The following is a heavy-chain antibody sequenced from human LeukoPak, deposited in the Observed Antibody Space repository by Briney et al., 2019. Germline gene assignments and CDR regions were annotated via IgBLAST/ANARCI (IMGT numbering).Heavy chain of an antibody. J-gene: IGHJ4*02. CDR2: ISYDGSNK. V-gene: IGHV3-30*18. D-gene: IGHD4-17*01. Sequence: RSLRLSCAASGFTFSSYGMHWVRQAPGKGLEWVAVISYDGSNKYYADSVKGRFTISRDNSKNTLYLQMNSLRAEDTAVYYCAKDLGRSYGDYQEGYWGQGTLVTVSS. CDR3: AKDLGRSYGDYQEGY. CDR1: GFTFSSYG.